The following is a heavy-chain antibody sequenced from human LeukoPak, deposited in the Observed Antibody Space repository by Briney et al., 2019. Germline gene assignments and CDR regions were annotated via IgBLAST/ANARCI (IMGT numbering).Heavy chain of an antibody. Sequence: GESLKISCKGFGYSFTNYWLGWVRQMPGKGLEWMGIIYPDYSETTYSPSFQGLVTKSVDQSIKTAYLQWNSLRASDTAMYYCARHTDGNDSDAFDIWGQGTMVAVSS. D-gene: IGHD2-8*02. J-gene: IGHJ3*02. CDR2: IYPDYSET. CDR1: GYSFTNYW. CDR3: ARHTDGNDSDAFDI. V-gene: IGHV5-51*01.